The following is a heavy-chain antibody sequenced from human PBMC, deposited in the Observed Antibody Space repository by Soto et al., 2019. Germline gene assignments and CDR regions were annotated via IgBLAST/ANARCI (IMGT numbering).Heavy chain of an antibody. D-gene: IGHD5-12*01. CDR3: AKDMRGYIYSMDV. CDR2: ISWNSGSI. J-gene: IGHJ6*02. Sequence: GGSLSLSCAASGFTFDDYAMHWVRQAPGKGLEWVSGISWNSGSIGYADSVKGRFTISRDNAKNSLYLQMNSLRAEDTALYSCAKDMRGYIYSMDVSGQGTTVTVYS. V-gene: IGHV3-9*01. CDR1: GFTFDDYA.